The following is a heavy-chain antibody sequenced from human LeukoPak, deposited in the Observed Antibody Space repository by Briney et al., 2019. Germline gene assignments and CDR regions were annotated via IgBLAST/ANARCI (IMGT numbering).Heavy chain of an antibody. CDR3: ARAITAAVYWYFDL. J-gene: IGHJ2*01. Sequence: PSETLSLTCAVYGVSFSGYYWSWIRQPPGKGLEWIGEINHSGSTNYNPSLKSRVTISVDTSKNQFSLKLSSVTAADTAVYYCARAITAAVYWYFDLWGRGTLVTVSS. V-gene: IGHV4-34*01. D-gene: IGHD5-24*01. CDR1: GVSFSGYY. CDR2: INHSGST.